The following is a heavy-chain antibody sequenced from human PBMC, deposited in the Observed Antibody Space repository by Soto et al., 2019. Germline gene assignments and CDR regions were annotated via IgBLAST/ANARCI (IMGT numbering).Heavy chain of an antibody. CDR2: VYSTGGT. D-gene: IGHD1-26*01. J-gene: IGHJ6*02. CDR3: ARDLSGTGLDV. V-gene: IGHV4-4*07. CDR1: GDSXGRFY. Sequence: ETLSLTCNVSGDSXGRFYWSWIRQSAGKGLEWIGRVYSTGGTAYNPALEGRVTISLDRSHNHFSLEMNSVTAADTGVYFCARDLSGTGLDVWGRGTTVTVSS.